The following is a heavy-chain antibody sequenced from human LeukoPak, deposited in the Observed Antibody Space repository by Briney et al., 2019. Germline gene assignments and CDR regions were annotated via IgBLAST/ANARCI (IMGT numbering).Heavy chain of an antibody. D-gene: IGHD1-26*01. CDR2: IYYSGST. V-gene: IGHV4-59*01. Sequence: SETLSLTCTVSGGSISSYYWSWIRQSPGKGLGWIGYIYYSGSTNYNPSLKSRVTISVDTSKNQFSLKLSSVTAADTAVYYCARSSGSYLFDPWGQGTLVTVSS. CDR1: GGSISSYY. J-gene: IGHJ5*02. CDR3: ARSSGSYLFDP.